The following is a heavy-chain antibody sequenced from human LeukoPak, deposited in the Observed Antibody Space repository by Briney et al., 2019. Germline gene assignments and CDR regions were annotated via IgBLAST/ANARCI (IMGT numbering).Heavy chain of an antibody. CDR3: VKATRGNLWNGLPWDHSDK. D-gene: IGHD3-3*01. CDR1: GFTFSNYG. V-gene: IGHV3-30*18. CDR2: ISDDGGNK. Sequence: GGSLRLSCAASGFTFSNYGMHWVRQPPGKGLEWVTFISDDGGNKHYADSVKGRLTASRDNSKSTLFLQMNSLRVEDTAVYYCVKATRGNLWNGLPWDHSDKWGQGTLVTVSS. J-gene: IGHJ4*02.